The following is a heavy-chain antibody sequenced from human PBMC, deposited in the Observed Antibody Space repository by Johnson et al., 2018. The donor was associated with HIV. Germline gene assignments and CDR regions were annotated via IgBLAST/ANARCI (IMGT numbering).Heavy chain of an antibody. V-gene: IGHV3-53*01. CDR3: ARGIQPDAFDI. CDR2: IYSGGST. D-gene: IGHD2-2*01. CDR1: GFTVSSNY. Sequence: VQLVESGGGLAQPGGSLRLSCAASGFTVSSNYMSWVRQAPGKGLEWVSVIYSGGSTYYADSVKGRFTISRDNSKNTLYVQMNSLRAEDTAVYYCARGIQPDAFDIWGQGTMVTVSS. J-gene: IGHJ3*02.